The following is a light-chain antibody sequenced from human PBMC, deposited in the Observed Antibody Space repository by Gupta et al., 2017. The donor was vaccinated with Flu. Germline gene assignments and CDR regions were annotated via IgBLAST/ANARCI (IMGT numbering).Light chain of an antibody. V-gene: IGKV1-9*01. Sequence: DIQLTQSPSFLSASVGDRVTITCRASQGISSYLAWYQQKPGSAPKLLIYAASTVQSGVPSRFSGSGSGTXFTLTIXSLQPAAFAPYCSQQRNSYPSSFGXGTKLEIK. CDR1: QGISSY. CDR3: QQRNSYPSS. CDR2: AAS. J-gene: IGKJ2*03.